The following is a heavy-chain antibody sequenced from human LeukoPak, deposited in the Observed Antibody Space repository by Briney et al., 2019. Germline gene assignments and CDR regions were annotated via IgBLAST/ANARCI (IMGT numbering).Heavy chain of an antibody. V-gene: IGHV2-5*02. J-gene: IGHJ3*02. Sequence: SGPTLVKATQSLTLTCTITGFSPGTDRVGVGWIRQPPGKALEWLAVIYWDDDKRYSPSLKSRLTITEDTSKNQVVLTMTNMDPVDIATYYGAHRGREVAGRLGAFDIWGQGTMVTVSS. CDR3: AHRGREVAGRLGAFDI. D-gene: IGHD6-19*01. CDR2: IYWDDDK. CDR1: GFSPGTDRVG.